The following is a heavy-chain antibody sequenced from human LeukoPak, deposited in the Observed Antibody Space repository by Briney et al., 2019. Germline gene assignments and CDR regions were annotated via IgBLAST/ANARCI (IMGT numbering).Heavy chain of an antibody. CDR3: AVTGVRGVIITSFDY. V-gene: IGHV4-39*07. CDR1: GGSISSSSYY. J-gene: IGHJ4*02. Sequence: PSETLSLTCTVSGGSISSSSYYWGWIRQPPGKGLEWIGSIYYSGSTYYNPSLKSRVTISVDTSKNQFSLKLSSVTAADTAVYYCAVTGVRGVIITSFDYWGQGTLVTVSS. CDR2: IYYSGST. D-gene: IGHD3-10*01.